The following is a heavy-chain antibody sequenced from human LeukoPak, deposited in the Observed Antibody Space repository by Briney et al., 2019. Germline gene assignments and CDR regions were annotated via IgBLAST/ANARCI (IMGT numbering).Heavy chain of an antibody. J-gene: IGHJ4*02. D-gene: IGHD1-26*01. Sequence: PSETLSLTCAVYGGSFSGYYWSWIRQPPGKGLEWIGEINHSGSTNYNPSLKSRVTISVDTSKNQFSLKLSSVTAADTAVYYCARVKWELLYFDYWGQGALVTVSS. CDR3: ARVKWELLYFDY. V-gene: IGHV4-34*01. CDR2: INHSGST. CDR1: GGSFSGYY.